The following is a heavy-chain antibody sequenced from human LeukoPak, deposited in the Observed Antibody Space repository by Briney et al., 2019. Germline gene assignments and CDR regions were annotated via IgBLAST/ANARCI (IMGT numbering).Heavy chain of an antibody. CDR1: GASFSGYY. CDR3: ARGRKLIAARPAGFDY. V-gene: IGHV4-34*01. CDR2: INHSGST. J-gene: IGHJ4*02. D-gene: IGHD6-6*01. Sequence: SETLSLTCAVYGASFSGYYWSWIRQPPGKGLEWIGEINHSGSTNYNPSLKSRVTISVDTSKNQFSLKLSSVTAADTAVYYCARGRKLIAARPAGFDYWGQGTLVTVSS.